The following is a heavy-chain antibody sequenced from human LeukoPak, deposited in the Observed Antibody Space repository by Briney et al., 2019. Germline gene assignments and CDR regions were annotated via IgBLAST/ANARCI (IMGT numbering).Heavy chain of an antibody. V-gene: IGHV3-74*01. CDR2: INSDGSST. CDR3: ASEKYYYDSSGYYGDY. Sequence: PGGSLRLSCAASGFTFSSYWMHWVRQAPGKGLVWVSRINSDGSSTSYADSVKGRFTISRDNAKNTLYLQMNSLRAEDTAVYYCASEKYYYDSSGYYGDYWGRGTLVTVSS. D-gene: IGHD3-22*01. CDR1: GFTFSSYW. J-gene: IGHJ4*02.